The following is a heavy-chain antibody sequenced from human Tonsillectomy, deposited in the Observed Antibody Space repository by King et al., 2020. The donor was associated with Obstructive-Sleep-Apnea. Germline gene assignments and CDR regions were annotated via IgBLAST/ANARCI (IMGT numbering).Heavy chain of an antibody. J-gene: IGHJ4*02. CDR1: GFTFDDYV. CDR2: ISWNSDNI. V-gene: IGHV3-9*01. CDR3: AKGISSARAYYFDN. D-gene: IGHD2/OR15-2a*01. Sequence: VQLVESGGALVQPGTSLRLSCAASGFTFDDYVLHWVRQVPGKGLEWVSGISWNSDNIGYADSVKGRFTISRDNAKNSLLLQMNSLRTDDTDLYYCAKGISSARAYYFDNWGQGTLVTVSS.